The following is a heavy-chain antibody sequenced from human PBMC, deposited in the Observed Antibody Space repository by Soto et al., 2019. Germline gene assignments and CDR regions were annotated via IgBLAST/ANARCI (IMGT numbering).Heavy chain of an antibody. D-gene: IGHD3-10*01. CDR2: FRSSGDGGTT. CDR1: GFTFSSYS. J-gene: IGHJ4*02. CDR3: AKKVNSGPGSQYFDY. Sequence: EVQLLESGGGLVQPGGSLRLSCAASGFTFSSYSMSWVRQAPGKGLEWVSGFRSSGDGGTTYYADSVKGRFTISRDNSKNTRFLQMNSLRAEDTAIYYCAKKVNSGPGSQYFDYWGQGTLVTVSS. V-gene: IGHV3-23*01.